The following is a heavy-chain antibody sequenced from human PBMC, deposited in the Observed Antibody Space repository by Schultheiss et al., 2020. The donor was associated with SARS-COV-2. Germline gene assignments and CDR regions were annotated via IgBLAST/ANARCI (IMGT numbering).Heavy chain of an antibody. V-gene: IGHV4-34*01. D-gene: IGHD4-23*01. J-gene: IGHJ6*02. CDR2: IYYSGST. Sequence: SETLSLTCAVYGGSFSGYYWSWIRQPPGKGLEWIGSIYYSGSTYYNPSLKSRVTISVDTSKNQFSLKLSSVTAADTAVYYCARGRTITPPNVIIKSYYYYYGMDVWGQGTTVTVSS. CDR3: ARGRTITPPNVIIKSYYYYYGMDV. CDR1: GGSFSGYY.